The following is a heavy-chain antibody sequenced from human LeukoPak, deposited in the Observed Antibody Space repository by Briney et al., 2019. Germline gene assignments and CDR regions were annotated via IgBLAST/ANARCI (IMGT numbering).Heavy chain of an antibody. Sequence: SETLSLTCTVSGGSISSGGYYWSWIRQHPGKGLEWIGRIYTSGSTNYNPSLKSRVTISVDTSKNQFSLKLSSVTAADTAVYYCARGVRMVRGVMGFRAFDIWGQGTMVTVSS. CDR2: IYTSGST. V-gene: IGHV4-61*02. J-gene: IGHJ3*02. CDR1: GGSISSGGYY. CDR3: ARGVRMVRGVMGFRAFDI. D-gene: IGHD3-10*01.